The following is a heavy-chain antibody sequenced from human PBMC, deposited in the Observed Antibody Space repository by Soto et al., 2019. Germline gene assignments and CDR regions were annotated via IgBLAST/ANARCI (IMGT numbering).Heavy chain of an antibody. D-gene: IGHD2-21*01. CDR3: AKEVMATIDY. J-gene: IGHJ4*02. CDR1: GFTFSHYG. CDR2: ISYDGSNK. V-gene: IGHV3-30*18. Sequence: QVQLVESGGGVVHPGRSLRLSCAASGFTFSHYGMQWVRQAPGKGLEWVAVISYDGSNKYYADSVKGRFTISRDNSKDTLFLQMNSLRAEDTAVYFCAKEVMATIDYWGQGSLVTVSS.